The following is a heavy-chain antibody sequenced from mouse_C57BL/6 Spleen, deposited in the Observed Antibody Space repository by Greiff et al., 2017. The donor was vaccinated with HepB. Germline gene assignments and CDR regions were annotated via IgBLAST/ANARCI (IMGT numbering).Heavy chain of an antibody. CDR2: IYPGSGST. D-gene: IGHD2-4*01. J-gene: IGHJ3*01. CDR3: ARSDDYDGFAY. V-gene: IGHV1-55*01. CDR1: GYTFTSYW. Sequence: VQLQESGAELVKPGASVKMSCKASGYTFTSYWITWVKQRPGQGLEWIGDIYPGSGSTNYNEKFKSKATLTVDTSSSTAYMQLSSLTSEDSAVYYCARSDDYDGFAYWGQGTLVTVSA.